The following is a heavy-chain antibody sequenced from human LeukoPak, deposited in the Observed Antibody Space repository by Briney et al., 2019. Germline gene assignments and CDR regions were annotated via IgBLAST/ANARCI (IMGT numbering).Heavy chain of an antibody. V-gene: IGHV1-18*01. CDR3: ARWNYYGSGRDYYYGMDV. CDR2: VSAYSGNT. CDR1: GYTFNYYG. Sequence: ASVKVSCKASGYTFNYYGITWVRQAPGRGLEWMGWVSAYSGNTNYAQKFQGRVTMTADTFTTTAYMELRSLRYDDAAVYYCARWNYYGSGRDYYYGMDVWGQGTTVTVSS. J-gene: IGHJ6*02. D-gene: IGHD3-10*01.